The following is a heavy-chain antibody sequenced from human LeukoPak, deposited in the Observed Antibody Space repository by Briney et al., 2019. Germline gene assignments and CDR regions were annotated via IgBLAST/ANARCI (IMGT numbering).Heavy chain of an antibody. CDR2: ISSSSSTI. V-gene: IGHV3-48*01. CDR3: ARDLFSGSYYGS. CDR1: GFTFGSYS. J-gene: IGHJ4*02. D-gene: IGHD1-26*01. Sequence: GGSLRLSCAASGFTFGSYSMNWVRQAPGKGLEWVSYISSSSSTIYYADSVKGRFTISRDNAKNSLYLQMNSLRAEDTAVYYCARDLFSGSYYGSWGQGTLVTVSS.